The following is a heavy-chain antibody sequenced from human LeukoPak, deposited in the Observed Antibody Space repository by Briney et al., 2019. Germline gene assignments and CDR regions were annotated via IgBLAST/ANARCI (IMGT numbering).Heavy chain of an antibody. V-gene: IGHV3-7*01. CDR2: IKQDGSEK. J-gene: IGHJ4*02. CDR1: GFTFSNYW. Sequence: SGGSLRLSCAASGFTFSNYWMSWVRQAPGKGLEWVANIKQDGSEKYYVDSVKGRFTISRDNAKNSLYLQMNSLRAEDTAVYYCARVHYDFWSGYGFDYWGQGTLVTVSS. D-gene: IGHD3-3*01. CDR3: ARVHYDFWSGYGFDY.